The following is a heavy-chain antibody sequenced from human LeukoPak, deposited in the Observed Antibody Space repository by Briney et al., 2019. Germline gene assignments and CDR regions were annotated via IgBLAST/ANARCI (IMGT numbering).Heavy chain of an antibody. V-gene: IGHV3-53*01. CDR1: GFTVSSNY. D-gene: IGHD1-26*01. CDR3: ARALRIYYYFDY. J-gene: IGHJ4*02. Sequence: PGGSLRLSCAASGFTVSSNYMSWVRQAPGKGLKWVSVIYSGGSTYYADSVKGRFTISRDNSKNTLYLQMNSLRAEDTAVYYCARALRIYYYFDYWGQGTLVTVSS. CDR2: IYSGGST.